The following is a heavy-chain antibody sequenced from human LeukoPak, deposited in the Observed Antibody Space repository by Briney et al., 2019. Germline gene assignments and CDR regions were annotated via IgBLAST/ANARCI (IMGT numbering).Heavy chain of an antibody. D-gene: IGHD2-2*02. CDR2: IYYSGST. CDR1: GGSISSYY. Sequence: PSETLSLTCTVSGGSISSYYWSWIRQPPGKGLEWIGYIYYSGSTNYNPSLKSRVTMSVDTSKNQFSLKLSSVTAADTAVYYCARGNTLAVMDVWDKGTTVTVSS. V-gene: IGHV4-59*01. CDR3: ARGNTLAVMDV. J-gene: IGHJ6*03.